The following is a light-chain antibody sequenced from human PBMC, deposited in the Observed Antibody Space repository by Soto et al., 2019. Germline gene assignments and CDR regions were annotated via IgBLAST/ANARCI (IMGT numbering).Light chain of an antibody. CDR1: SSDVGGYNY. V-gene: IGLV2-14*01. CDR2: EVS. CDR3: SSYTGSSTLV. J-gene: IGLJ3*02. Sequence: QSGLTQPASVSGSPGQSITISCTGTSSDVGGYNYVSWYQQHPGKAPKLMIYEVSNRPSGVSNRFSGSKSGNTASLTISGLQADDEADYYCSSYTGSSTLVFGGGTKLTVL.